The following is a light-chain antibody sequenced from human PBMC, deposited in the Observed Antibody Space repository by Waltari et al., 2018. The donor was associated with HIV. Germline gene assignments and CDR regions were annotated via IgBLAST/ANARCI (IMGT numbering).Light chain of an antibody. CDR3: QQYYNTPYT. CDR1: QRALYSSSNKNS. CDR2: WAS. J-gene: IGKJ2*01. Sequence: DIVMTQSPDSLTVSLGERATINCKSSQRALYSSSNKNSLAWDQQKPGKPPKLLVYWASTREPVVTDRFSGSGSGTVCTLTISSLQAEDVAVYDCQQYYNTPYTFGQGTKLEIK. V-gene: IGKV4-1*01.